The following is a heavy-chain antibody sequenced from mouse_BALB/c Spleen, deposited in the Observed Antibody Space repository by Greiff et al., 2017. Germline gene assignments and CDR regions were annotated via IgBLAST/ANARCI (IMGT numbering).Heavy chain of an antibody. CDR3: ARDGGYDAMDY. J-gene: IGHJ4*01. V-gene: IGHV5-15*02. Sequence: EVQLVESGGGLVQPGGSRKLSCAASGFTFSDYGMAWVRQAPGKGPEWVAFISNLAYSIYYADTVTGRFTISRENAKNTLYLEMSSLRSEDTAMYYCARDGGYDAMDYWGQGTSVTVSS. CDR2: ISNLAYSI. D-gene: IGHD2-2*01. CDR1: GFTFSDYG.